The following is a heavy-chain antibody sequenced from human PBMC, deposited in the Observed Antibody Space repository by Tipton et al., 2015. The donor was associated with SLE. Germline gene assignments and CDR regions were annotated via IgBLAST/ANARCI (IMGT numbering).Heavy chain of an antibody. CDR2: IYYSGST. CDR1: NGSISSSPYY. CDR3: ARGPYYYMDV. V-gene: IGHV4-39*07. Sequence: TLSLTCTVSNGSISSSPYYWGWIRQSPGKGLEWVGSIYYSGSTYCNPSLKSRVTISVDTSRNQCSLNLTSVTAADTAVYYCARGPYYYMDVWGKGTMVTVSS. J-gene: IGHJ6*03.